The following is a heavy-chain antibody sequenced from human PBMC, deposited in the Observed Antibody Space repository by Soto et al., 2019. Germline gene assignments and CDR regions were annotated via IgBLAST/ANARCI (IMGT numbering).Heavy chain of an antibody. Sequence: PSETLSLTCTVSGGSFSPNYWSWFRQPPGKGLEWVGYIYYSGSTNYNPSLKSRVTISVDTSKNQFSLKLSSVTAADTAVYYFVRHVPYYDILTGYENNWYFDLWGRGTLVTVSS. J-gene: IGHJ2*01. CDR1: GGSFSPNY. V-gene: IGHV4-59*08. D-gene: IGHD3-9*01. CDR3: VRHVPYYDILTGYENNWYFDL. CDR2: IYYSGST.